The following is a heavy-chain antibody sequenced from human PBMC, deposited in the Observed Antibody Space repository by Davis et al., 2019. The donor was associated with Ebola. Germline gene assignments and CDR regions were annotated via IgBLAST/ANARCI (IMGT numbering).Heavy chain of an antibody. CDR2: IYYSGST. CDR3: AREGLGSGSHSGAFDI. V-gene: IGHV4-39*02. J-gene: IGHJ3*02. D-gene: IGHD1-26*01. Sequence: PSETLSLTCTVSGGSISSTSYYWGWVRQPPGKGLEWIGSIYYSGSTYYNPSLKSRVTISVDTSKNHFSLKLNSVTAADTAVYYCAREGLGSGSHSGAFDIWGQGTMVTVSS. CDR1: GGSISSTSYY.